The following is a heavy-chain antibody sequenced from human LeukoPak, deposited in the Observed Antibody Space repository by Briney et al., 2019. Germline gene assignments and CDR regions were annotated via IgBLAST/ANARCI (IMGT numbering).Heavy chain of an antibody. Sequence: SETLSLTCTVSGGSISSGSYYWSWIRQPAGKGLEWIGRIYTSGSTNYNPSLKSRVTISVDTSKNQFSLKLSSVTAADTAVYYCARTYCSGGSCPYYFDHWGQGTLVTVSS. CDR3: ARTYCSGGSCPYYFDH. V-gene: IGHV4-61*02. CDR1: GGSISSGSYY. J-gene: IGHJ4*02. D-gene: IGHD2-15*01. CDR2: IYTSGST.